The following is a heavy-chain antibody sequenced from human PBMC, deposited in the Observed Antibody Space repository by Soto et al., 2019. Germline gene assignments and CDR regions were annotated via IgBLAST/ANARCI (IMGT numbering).Heavy chain of an antibody. D-gene: IGHD5-12*01. J-gene: IGHJ5*02. CDR1: GFTFSSYG. Sequence: QVQLVESGGGVVQPGRSLRLSCAASGFTFSSYGMHWVRQAPGKGLEWVAVISYDGSNKYYADSVKGRFTISRDNSKNTLYLQMNSLRAEDTAVYYCAKEAYSGYDPWGQGTLVTVSS. CDR2: ISYDGSNK. V-gene: IGHV3-30*18. CDR3: AKEAYSGYDP.